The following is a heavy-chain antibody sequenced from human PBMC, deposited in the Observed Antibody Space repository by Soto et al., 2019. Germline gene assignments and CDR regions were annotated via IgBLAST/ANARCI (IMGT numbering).Heavy chain of an antibody. J-gene: IGHJ3*02. Sequence: QVQLQESGPGLVKPSETLSLTCTVSGGSISSYYWSWIRQPPGKGLEWIGYIYYSGSTNYHPSLKSRVTISVATSKNQFSLKLSSVTAADTAVYYCARQQWLVLNAFDIWGQGTMVTVSS. V-gene: IGHV4-59*01. CDR3: ARQQWLVLNAFDI. D-gene: IGHD6-19*01. CDR2: IYYSGST. CDR1: GGSISSYY.